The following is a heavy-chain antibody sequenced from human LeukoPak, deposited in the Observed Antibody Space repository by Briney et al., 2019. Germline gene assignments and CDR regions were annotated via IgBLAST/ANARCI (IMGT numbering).Heavy chain of an antibody. CDR1: GYTLTELS. CDR3: ARCCEAAAEDF. D-gene: IGHD6-13*01. CDR2: FDPEDGET. V-gene: IGHV1-24*01. Sequence: ASVTVSCKVSGYTLTELSMHWVRQAPGKGLEWMGGFDPEDGETIYAQKFQGRVTMTEDTSTDTAYMELSSLRSEDTAIFYCARCCEAAAEDFWGQGTLVTVSS. J-gene: IGHJ4*02.